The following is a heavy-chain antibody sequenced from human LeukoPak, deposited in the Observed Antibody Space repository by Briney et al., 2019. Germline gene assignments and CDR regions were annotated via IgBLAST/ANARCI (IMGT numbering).Heavy chain of an antibody. V-gene: IGHV1-18*01. J-gene: IGHJ4*02. CDR1: GYTFTSYG. Sequence: ASVKVSCKASGYTFTSYGISWVRQAPGQGLEWMGWISAYNGNTNYAQELQGRVTMTTDTSTSTAYMELSRLRSDDTAVYYCARDQGSGPWGYWGQGTLVTVSS. D-gene: IGHD2-15*01. CDR2: ISAYNGNT. CDR3: ARDQGSGPWGY.